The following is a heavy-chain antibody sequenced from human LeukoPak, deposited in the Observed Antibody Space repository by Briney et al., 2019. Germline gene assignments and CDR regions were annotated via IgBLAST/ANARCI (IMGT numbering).Heavy chain of an antibody. CDR2: IWYGGSNK. D-gene: IGHD6-13*01. J-gene: IGHJ3*02. Sequence: GGSLRLSCAASGFTFSSYGMHWVRQAPGKGLEWVAVIWYGGSNKYYADSVKGRFTISRDNSKNTLYLQMNSLRAEDTAVYYCAVQQQYAFDIWGQETMVTVSS. CDR3: AVQQQYAFDI. CDR1: GFTFSSYG. V-gene: IGHV3-33*08.